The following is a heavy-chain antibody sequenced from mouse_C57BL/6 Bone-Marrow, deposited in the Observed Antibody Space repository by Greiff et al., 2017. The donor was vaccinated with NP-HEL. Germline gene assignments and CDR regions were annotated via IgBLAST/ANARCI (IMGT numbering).Heavy chain of an antibody. Sequence: DVQLQESGAELVRPGASVKLSCTASGFNIKDDYMHWVKQRPEQGLEWIGWIDPENGDTEYASKFQGKATITADTSSNTAYLQLSSLTSEDTAVYYCTRYYGSSPWYFDVWGTGTTVTVSS. V-gene: IGHV14-4*01. CDR3: TRYYGSSPWYFDV. J-gene: IGHJ1*03. D-gene: IGHD1-1*01. CDR1: GFNIKDDY. CDR2: IDPENGDT.